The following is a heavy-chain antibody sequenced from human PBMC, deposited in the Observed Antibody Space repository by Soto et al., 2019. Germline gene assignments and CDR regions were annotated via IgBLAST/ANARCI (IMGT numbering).Heavy chain of an antibody. Sequence: QVQRVQSGAEVKKPGASVKVSCKASGYTFTSYGISWVRQAPGQGLEWMGWISAYNGNTNYAQKLQGRVTMTTDTSTSTAYMELRSLRSDDKAVYYCARGTGSTIFGVVIIGDWFDPWGQGTLVTVSS. J-gene: IGHJ5*02. D-gene: IGHD3-3*01. CDR2: ISAYNGNT. CDR1: GYTFTSYG. V-gene: IGHV1-18*04. CDR3: ARGTGSTIFGVVIIGDWFDP.